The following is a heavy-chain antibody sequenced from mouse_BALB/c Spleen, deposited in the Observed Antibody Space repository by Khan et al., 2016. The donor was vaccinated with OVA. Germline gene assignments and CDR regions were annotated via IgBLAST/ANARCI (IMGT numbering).Heavy chain of an antibody. D-gene: IGHD4-1*01. CDR3: TRRDWDVAWFAY. J-gene: IGHJ3*01. V-gene: IGHV1-5*01. CDR1: GYTFTSYW. Sequence: EVHLVESGTVLARPGASVKMSCKASGYTFTSYWMHWVKQRPGQGLEWIGDIYPGNTDTNYNQKFKGKAKLTAVTSTSTAYMELYSLTNEDPAVYYCTRRDWDVAWFAYWGQGTLVTVSA. CDR2: IYPGNTDT.